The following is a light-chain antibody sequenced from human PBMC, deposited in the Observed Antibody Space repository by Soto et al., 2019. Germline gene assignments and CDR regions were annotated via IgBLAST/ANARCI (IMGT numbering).Light chain of an antibody. CDR3: LKHGTSPHP. Sequence: EIVLTQSPGTLSLSPGERATLSCRASRGVTRSLAWFKQKAGQAPRLLIYGASTRATGIPNRFSGSGSGTDFPLIISRVEPEDFAGYYCLKHGTSPHPFGQGTKEDIK. J-gene: IGKJ1*01. V-gene: IGKV3-20*01. CDR1: RGVTRS. CDR2: GAS.